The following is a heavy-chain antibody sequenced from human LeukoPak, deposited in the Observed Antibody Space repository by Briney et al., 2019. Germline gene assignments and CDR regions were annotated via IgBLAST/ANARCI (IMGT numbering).Heavy chain of an antibody. D-gene: IGHD5-18*01. CDR1: GFTFSSYS. CDR3: ARGRRGYSYGWNYFDY. V-gene: IGHV3-21*01. CDR2: ISSSSSYI. Sequence: GGSLRLSCAASGFTFSSYSMNWVRQAPGKGLEWVSSISSSSSYIYYADSVKGRFTISRGNARNSLYLQMNSLRAEDTAVYYCARGRRGYSYGWNYFDYWGQGTLVTVSS. J-gene: IGHJ4*02.